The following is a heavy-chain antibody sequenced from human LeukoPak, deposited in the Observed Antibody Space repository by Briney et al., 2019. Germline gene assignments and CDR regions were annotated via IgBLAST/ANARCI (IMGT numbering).Heavy chain of an antibody. CDR3: ARDIGAPRGYYDSSDARYYFDY. CDR1: GFTFSSYW. V-gene: IGHV3-7*01. CDR2: IKQDGSEK. D-gene: IGHD3-22*01. J-gene: IGHJ4*02. Sequence: PGGSLRLSCAASGFTFSSYWMSWVRQAPGKGLEWVANIKQDGSEKYYVDSVKGRSTISRDNAKNSLYLQMNSLRAEDTAVYYCARDIGAPRGYYDSSDARYYFDYWGQGTLVTVSS.